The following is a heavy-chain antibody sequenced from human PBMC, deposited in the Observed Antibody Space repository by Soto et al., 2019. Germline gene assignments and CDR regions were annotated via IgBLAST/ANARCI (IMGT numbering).Heavy chain of an antibody. Sequence: SETLSLTCAVSGDSISSGYHWAWIRQPPGKGLEWVVSIYHSGSTYYNPSLKSRVTISVDTSKNQFSLKLSSVTAADTAVYYCARAYYYDSSGYLRDWGQGTLVTVSS. D-gene: IGHD3-22*01. J-gene: IGHJ4*02. CDR1: GDSISSGYH. CDR3: ARAYYYDSSGYLRD. CDR2: IYHSGST. V-gene: IGHV4-38-2*01.